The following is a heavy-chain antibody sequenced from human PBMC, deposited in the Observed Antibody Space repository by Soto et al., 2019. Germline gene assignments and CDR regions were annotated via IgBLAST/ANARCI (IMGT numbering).Heavy chain of an antibody. D-gene: IGHD3-16*01. J-gene: IGHJ5*02. V-gene: IGHV3-74*03. CDR2: INSDGARI. CDR1: GFTFTHYR. CDR3: AREGDCNYVQDL. Sequence: GGSMRLSCAASGFTFTHYRIHWVRQPPGKGLEWVGRINSDGARIEYGDSVKGRFTISRDNAHNMVFLQMNSLTDEDSGVYCGAREGDCNYVQDLLGPGTMATV.